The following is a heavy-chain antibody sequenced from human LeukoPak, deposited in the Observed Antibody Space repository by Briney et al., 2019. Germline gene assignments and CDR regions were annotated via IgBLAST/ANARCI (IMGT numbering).Heavy chain of an antibody. CDR1: GFTFSAHY. V-gene: IGHV3-11*04. CDR3: VRTARLSDY. J-gene: IGHJ4*02. D-gene: IGHD6-6*01. CDR2: ISNDGITI. Sequence: GGSLRLSCAASGFTFSAHYMSWIRQAPGKGLEWVSYISNDGITINYADSVKGRFTVSSDNAKNSLYLQMNSLRVEDTAVYYCVRTARLSDYWGQGTLVTVSS.